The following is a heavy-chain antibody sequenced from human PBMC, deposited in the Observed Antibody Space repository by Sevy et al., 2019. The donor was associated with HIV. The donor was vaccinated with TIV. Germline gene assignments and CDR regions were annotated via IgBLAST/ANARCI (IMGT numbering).Heavy chain of an antibody. CDR1: GFTFSNYW. CDR2: INDDGSNT. CDR3: ARDRSGYNYALRY. J-gene: IGHJ4*02. Sequence: GGSLRLSCAASGFTFSNYWMHWVRQAPGKGLLWVSLINDDGSNTIYADSVKGRVTISRDNAKNTLYLQMNSLRAEDTAVYYCARDRSGYNYALRYWGQGALVTVSS. V-gene: IGHV3-74*01. D-gene: IGHD5-18*01.